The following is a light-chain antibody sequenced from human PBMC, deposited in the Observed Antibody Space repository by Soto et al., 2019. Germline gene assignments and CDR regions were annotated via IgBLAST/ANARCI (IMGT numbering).Light chain of an antibody. J-gene: IGLJ2*01. V-gene: IGLV2-14*01. CDR2: EVS. CDR3: SSYTSSSTL. CDR1: SSDVGRYNY. Sequence: QSALTQPASVSGSPGQSITISCTGTSSDVGRYNYVSWYQQHPGKAPKLMIYEVSNWPSGVSNRFSGSKSDNTASLTISGLQADDEADYYCSSYTSSSTLFGGGTKLTVL.